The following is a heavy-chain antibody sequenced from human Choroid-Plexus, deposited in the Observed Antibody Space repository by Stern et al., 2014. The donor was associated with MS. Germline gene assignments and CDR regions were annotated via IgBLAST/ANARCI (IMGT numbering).Heavy chain of an antibody. CDR3: AKDRQYLTYFFDH. CDR1: GFTFGSCA. CDR2: VAYDGSNK. J-gene: IGHJ5*02. D-gene: IGHD2/OR15-2a*01. Sequence: VQLVESGGGVVQPGRPLRLSCVASGFTFGSCAMHWVRQAPGKGLEWVAGVAYDGSNKYYADSVEGSFTISRDNSQNTLYMQMSSLRPEDTAVYYCAKDRQYLTYFFDHWGQGSLVTVSS. V-gene: IGHV3-30*18.